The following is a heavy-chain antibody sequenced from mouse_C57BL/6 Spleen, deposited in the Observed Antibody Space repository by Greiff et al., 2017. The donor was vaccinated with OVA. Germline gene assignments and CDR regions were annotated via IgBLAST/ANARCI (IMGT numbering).Heavy chain of an antibody. J-gene: IGHJ2*01. V-gene: IGHV5-4*01. CDR1: GFTFSSYA. D-gene: IGHD2-3*01. CDR3: ARDGVTPY. Sequence: EVKVVESGGGLVKPGGSLKLSCAASGFTFSSYAMSWVRQTPEKRLEWVATISDGGSYTYYPDNVKGRFTISRDNAKNNLYLQMSHLKSEDTAMYYCARDGVTPYWGQGTTLTVSS. CDR2: ISDGGSYT.